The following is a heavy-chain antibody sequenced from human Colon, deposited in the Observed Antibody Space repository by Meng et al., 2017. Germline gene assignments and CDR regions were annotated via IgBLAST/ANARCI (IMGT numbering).Heavy chain of an antibody. J-gene: IGHJ4*02. CDR3: ARDYWGSLDF. D-gene: IGHD3-16*01. CDR2: AMIEYANT. CDR1: GASVRSPNHQ. Sequence: VQRPVAGPGPVRPSATLSLICAVSGASVRSPNHQWGWVRQPPGKGLEWIGYAMIEYANTNYNPSLKSRVNVSLDTSKNQFSLNVRSVTAADTAVYYCARDYWGSLDFWGQGILVTVSS. V-gene: IGHV4-61*01.